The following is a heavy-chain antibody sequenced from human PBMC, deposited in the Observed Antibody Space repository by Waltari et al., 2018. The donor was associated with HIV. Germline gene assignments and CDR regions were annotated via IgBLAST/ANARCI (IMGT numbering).Heavy chain of an antibody. J-gene: IGHJ3*01. D-gene: IGHD3-10*01. V-gene: IGHV1-2*02. CDR2: INPVSGGT. CDR3: AKTYYGPTSYYNVGAFDV. CDR1: GYNFNSFY. Sequence: VQLVQSGAQVKEPGDSVKVSCRASGYNFNSFYLHWVRQAPGQGLQWVGFINPVSGGTNYAQKFRGRVTLTRDTSRDTSFMELTGLGSDDTAVYYCAKTYYGPTSYYNVGAFDVWGQGTMVSVSS.